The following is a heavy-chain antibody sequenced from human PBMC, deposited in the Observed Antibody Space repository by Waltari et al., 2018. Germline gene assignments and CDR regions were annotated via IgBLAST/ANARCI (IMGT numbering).Heavy chain of an antibody. Sequence: EVQLVESGGGLVQPGGSLRLSCAASGFTLRTHWMTWVRQAPGKGLEWVANIKQDGSEKYYVDSVKGRFTISRDNAKNSLYLQMNSLRAEDTAVYYCARDLGSEWFDPWGQGTLVTVSS. CDR2: IKQDGSEK. CDR1: GFTLRTHW. J-gene: IGHJ5*02. CDR3: ARDLGSEWFDP. V-gene: IGHV3-7*01.